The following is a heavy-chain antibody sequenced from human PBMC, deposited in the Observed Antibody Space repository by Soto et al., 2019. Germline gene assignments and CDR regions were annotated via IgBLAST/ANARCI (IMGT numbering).Heavy chain of an antibody. J-gene: IGHJ4*02. D-gene: IGHD3-10*01. CDR1: GGSISSSSYY. Sequence: QLQLQESGPGLVKPSETLSLTCTVSGGSISSSSYYWGWIRQPPGKGLEWIGSIYYSGSTYYNPSLKSRVTISVDTSKNQFSLKLSSVTAADTAVYYCARWRALWFGEYYFDYWGQGTLVTVSS. V-gene: IGHV4-39*01. CDR2: IYYSGST. CDR3: ARWRALWFGEYYFDY.